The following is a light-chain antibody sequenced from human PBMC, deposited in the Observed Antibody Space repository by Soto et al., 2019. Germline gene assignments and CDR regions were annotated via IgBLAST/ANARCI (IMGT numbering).Light chain of an antibody. CDR2: SNN. CDR3: AAWDDSLKGVV. J-gene: IGLJ2*01. Sequence: QSVLTQPPSASGTPGQRVTISCSGSSSNIGSNPVNWYQQLPGAAPNLLIYSNNQRPSGVPDRFSGSKSGTSASLAISGLQYEDEAGYYCAAWDDSLKGVVFGGGTKLTVL. V-gene: IGLV1-44*01. CDR1: SSNIGSNP.